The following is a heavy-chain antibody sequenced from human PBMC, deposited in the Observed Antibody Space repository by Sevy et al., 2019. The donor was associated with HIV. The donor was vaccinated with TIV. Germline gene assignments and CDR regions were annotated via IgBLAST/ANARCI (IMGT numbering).Heavy chain of an antibody. D-gene: IGHD1-7*01. Sequence: GGSLRLSCAASGFTFSSYVMSWVRQAPGKGLEWVSAISGSGGSTYYADSVKGRFTISRDNSKNTLYLQMNSLRAEDTAVYYCAKDGESFITGTALNYFDYWGQGTLVTVSS. CDR2: ISGSGGST. CDR1: GFTFSSYV. J-gene: IGHJ4*02. V-gene: IGHV3-23*01. CDR3: AKDGESFITGTALNYFDY.